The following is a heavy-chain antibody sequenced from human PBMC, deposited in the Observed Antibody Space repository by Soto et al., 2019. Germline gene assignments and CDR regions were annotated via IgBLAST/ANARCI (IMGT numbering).Heavy chain of an antibody. J-gene: IGHJ4*02. D-gene: IGHD5-18*01. CDR3: ARDHPHSYGVYYFDY. Sequence: PSETLSLTCTVPGGSIRNYYWSWIRQPPGKGLEWIGYVYSSGSTHYNPSLQSRVTISADTSKNQVSLKVNSVTAADTAVYYCARDHPHSYGVYYFDYWGQGTPVTVS. V-gene: IGHV4-59*01. CDR1: GGSIRNYY. CDR2: VYSSGST.